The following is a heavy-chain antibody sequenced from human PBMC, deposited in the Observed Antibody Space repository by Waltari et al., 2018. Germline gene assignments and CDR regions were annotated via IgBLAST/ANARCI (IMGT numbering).Heavy chain of an antibody. V-gene: IGHV5-51*01. J-gene: IGHJ4*02. CDR3: ARPPVPAATTDFDY. CDR2: IYPRDSDT. CDR1: GYSFTDYR. Sequence: EVQLVQSGAEVKKPGESLKISCKGSGYSFTDYRIVWVRQMPGKGLEWMGIIYPRDSDTRYSPSFQGQVTISADKSISTAYLQWSSLKASDTAMYYCARPPVPAATTDFDYWGQGTLVTVSS. D-gene: IGHD2-2*01.